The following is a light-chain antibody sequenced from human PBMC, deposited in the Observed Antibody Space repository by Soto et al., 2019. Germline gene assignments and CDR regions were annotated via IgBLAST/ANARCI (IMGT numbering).Light chain of an antibody. Sequence: QSALTQPRSVSGSPGQSVSISCTGTSSDVGRYSYVSWYQQHPGKAPTLMIYDVSERPSGVPDGFSGSKSGNTASLTISGLHADDGADYSCCSYAGTYTGVFGTGTRSPS. V-gene: IGLV2-11*01. J-gene: IGLJ1*01. CDR3: CSYAGTYTGV. CDR2: DVS. CDR1: SSDVGRYSY.